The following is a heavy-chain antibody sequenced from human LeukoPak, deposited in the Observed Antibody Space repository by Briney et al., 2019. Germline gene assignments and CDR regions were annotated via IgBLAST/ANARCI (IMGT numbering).Heavy chain of an antibody. Sequence: GASVKVSCKASGYIFTSYGISWVRQAPGQGLEWMGWISAYNGNTNYAQKLQGRVTMTTDTSTSTAYMELRSLRSDDTAVYYCARVKYNWNSDLNFDYWGQGTLVTVSS. V-gene: IGHV1-18*01. CDR1: GYIFTSYG. J-gene: IGHJ4*02. D-gene: IGHD1-7*01. CDR2: ISAYNGNT. CDR3: ARVKYNWNSDLNFDY.